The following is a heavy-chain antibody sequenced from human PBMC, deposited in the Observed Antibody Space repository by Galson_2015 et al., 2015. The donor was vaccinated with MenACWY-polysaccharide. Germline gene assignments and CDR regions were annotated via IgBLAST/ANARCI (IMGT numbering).Heavy chain of an antibody. D-gene: IGHD6-19*01. Sequence: SLRLSCAASGFTFEDYAMHWVRQAPGKGLEWVSGISWNSGSIGYADTVKGRFTISRDNAKSSLYLQMNSLRAEDTALYYCAKGVAGYSDGKGAWGKATSSPAS. CDR3: AKGVAGYSDGKGA. CDR2: ISWNSGSI. J-gene: IGHJ6*03. V-gene: IGHV3-9*01. CDR1: GFTFEDYA.